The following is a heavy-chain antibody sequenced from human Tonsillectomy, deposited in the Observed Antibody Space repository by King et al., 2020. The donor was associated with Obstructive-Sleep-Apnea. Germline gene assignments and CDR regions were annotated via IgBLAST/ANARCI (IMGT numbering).Heavy chain of an antibody. CDR3: ARWGRDGDYSFDY. CDR2: IYYSGST. V-gene: IGHV4-31*03. D-gene: IGHD4-17*01. J-gene: IGHJ4*02. CDR1: GGSISSGDYY. Sequence: QLQESGPGLVKPSQTLSLTCTVSGGSISSGDYYWSWIRQHPGKGLEWIGYIYYSGSTYYNPSLKSRVTISVDTSKNQFSLKLSSATAADTAVYYCARWGRDGDYSFDYWGQGTLVTVSS.